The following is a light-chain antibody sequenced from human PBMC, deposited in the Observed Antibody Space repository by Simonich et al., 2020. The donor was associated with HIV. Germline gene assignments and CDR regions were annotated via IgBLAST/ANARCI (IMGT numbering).Light chain of an antibody. Sequence: DIVMNQSPDSLAVSLGERATINCKSSQSVLYSSNNKNYLAWYQQKPGQPPKLLIYWAPTRETGVPDRFSGSGSGTDFTLTISSLQAEDVAVYYCQQYYITPYTFGQGTKLEIQ. V-gene: IGKV4-1*01. CDR1: QSVLYSSNNKNY. J-gene: IGKJ2*01. CDR2: WAP. CDR3: QQYYITPYT.